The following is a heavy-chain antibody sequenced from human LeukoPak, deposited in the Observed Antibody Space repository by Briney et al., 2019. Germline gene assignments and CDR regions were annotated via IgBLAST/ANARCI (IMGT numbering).Heavy chain of an antibody. Sequence: GGSLRLSCAASGFTFRSYAMSWVRQAPGKGLEWVSAISGSGGSTYYADSVKGRFTISRDNSKNTLYLQMNSLRAEDTAVYYCAKGLHCSGGSCYSGWFDPWGQGTLVTVSS. J-gene: IGHJ5*02. CDR1: GFTFRSYA. D-gene: IGHD2-15*01. V-gene: IGHV3-23*01. CDR3: AKGLHCSGGSCYSGWFDP. CDR2: ISGSGGST.